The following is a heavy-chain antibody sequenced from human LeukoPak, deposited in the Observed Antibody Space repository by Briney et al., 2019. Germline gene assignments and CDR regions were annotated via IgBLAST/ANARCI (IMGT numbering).Heavy chain of an antibody. V-gene: IGHV3-7*01. CDR1: GFTFSIFG. CDR2: IKQGGSEK. Sequence: GGSLRLSCAASGFTFSIFGMSWAREAPGKGLEWVANIKQGGSEKYYVDSVKGRFTISRDNAKNSLYLQMNSLRAEDTAVYYCARRAGDYYDSSGYYFFDYWGQGTLVTVSS. CDR3: ARRAGDYYDSSGYYFFDY. J-gene: IGHJ4*02. D-gene: IGHD3-22*01.